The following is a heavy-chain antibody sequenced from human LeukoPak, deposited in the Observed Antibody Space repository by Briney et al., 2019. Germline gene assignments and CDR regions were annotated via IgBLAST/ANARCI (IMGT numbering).Heavy chain of an antibody. CDR3: ASAYCSGGSCYPGYYGMDV. V-gene: IGHV4-59*01. CDR2: IYYSGST. D-gene: IGHD2-15*01. J-gene: IGHJ6*02. CDR1: GGSISSYY. Sequence: SETLSLTCTVSGGSISSYYWSWIRQPPGKGLEWIGYIYYSGSTNYNPSLKSRVTISVDTSKNQFSLKLSSVTAADTAVYYCASAYCSGGSCYPGYYGMDVWGQGTTVTVSS.